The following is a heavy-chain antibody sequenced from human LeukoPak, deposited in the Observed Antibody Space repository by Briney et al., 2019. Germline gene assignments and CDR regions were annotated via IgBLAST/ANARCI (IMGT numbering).Heavy chain of an antibody. CDR3: ARDRWGPVDY. CDR1: GFTFSSSA. CDR2: ISSSSSYI. V-gene: IGHV3-21*04. J-gene: IGHJ4*02. D-gene: IGHD2-21*02. Sequence: GGSLRLSCAASGFTFSSSAMSWVRQAPGKGLEWVSSISSSSSYIYYADSVKGRFTISRDNAKNSLYLQMNSLRAEDTAVYYCARDRWGPVDYWGQGTLVTVSS.